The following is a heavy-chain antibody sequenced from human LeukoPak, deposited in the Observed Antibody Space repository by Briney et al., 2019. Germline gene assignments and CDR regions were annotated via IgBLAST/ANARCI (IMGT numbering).Heavy chain of an antibody. D-gene: IGHD3-3*01. Sequence: GGSLRLSCAASGFTFSSYWMHWVRQAPGKGLVWVSRINSDGSSTSYADSVKGRFTISRDNAKNTLYLQMNSLRAEDTAVYYCARDRVKSDFWSGYHRGSWFDPWGQGTLVTVSS. CDR1: GFTFSSYW. CDR3: ARDRVKSDFWSGYHRGSWFDP. J-gene: IGHJ5*02. CDR2: INSDGSST. V-gene: IGHV3-74*01.